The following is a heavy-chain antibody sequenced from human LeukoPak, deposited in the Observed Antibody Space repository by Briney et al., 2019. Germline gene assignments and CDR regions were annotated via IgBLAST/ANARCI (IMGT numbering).Heavy chain of an antibody. CDR3: ARIGHGANSHLKWYFDL. D-gene: IGHD4-23*01. CDR2: VFYSGSA. J-gene: IGHJ2*01. V-gene: IGHV4-39*01. CDR1: GVSISSSMYY. Sequence: SQTLSLTCNVSGVSISSSMYYWGWIRQPPGKGLEWIGSVFYSGSAYYNPPFKSRLAIPVDTSKNQFSLQLSSVTAADTAMYYCARIGHGANSHLKWYFDLWGRGTLVTVSS.